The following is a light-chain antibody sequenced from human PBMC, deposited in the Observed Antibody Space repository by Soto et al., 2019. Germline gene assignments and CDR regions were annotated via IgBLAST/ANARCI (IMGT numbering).Light chain of an antibody. Sequence: EVVMTQSPGTISLSPCERATLSCRASQSVSSTFVAWYQQKPGQAPRLLIYGASTRATGIPARFSGSGSGTEFTLTISSLQSEDFAVYYCQQYNNWPTFGQGTKVDIK. CDR3: QQYNNWPT. J-gene: IGKJ1*01. V-gene: IGKV3-15*01. CDR2: GAS. CDR1: QSVSST.